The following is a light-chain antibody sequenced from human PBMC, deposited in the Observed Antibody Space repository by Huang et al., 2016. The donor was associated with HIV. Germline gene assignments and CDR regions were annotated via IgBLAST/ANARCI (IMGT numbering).Light chain of an antibody. CDR2: SAS. CDR3: QGSLSIPHT. V-gene: IGKV1-39*01. Sequence: DIQMTQSPSSLSASVGDRVTITCRASENIRRYLNWYQQKPGKPPKLLIHSASTLQSGVPSRFSGSGPGTDFTLTITSLQPEDFATYYCQGSLSIPHTFGQGTNLEIK. J-gene: IGKJ2*01. CDR1: ENIRRY.